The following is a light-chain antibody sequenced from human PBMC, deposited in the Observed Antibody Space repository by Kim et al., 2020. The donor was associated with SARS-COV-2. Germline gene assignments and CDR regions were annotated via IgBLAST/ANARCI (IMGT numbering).Light chain of an antibody. Sequence: DIQMTQSPSSLSASVGDRVTITCRASQDISNCLAWYQQKPGKVPKVLIFGASTLQSGVPSRFSGSGSGTDFTLTISSLQPEDVATYYCQKYNSAPRTFGQGTKVDIK. CDR3: QKYNSAPRT. J-gene: IGKJ1*01. CDR1: QDISNC. V-gene: IGKV1-27*01. CDR2: GAS.